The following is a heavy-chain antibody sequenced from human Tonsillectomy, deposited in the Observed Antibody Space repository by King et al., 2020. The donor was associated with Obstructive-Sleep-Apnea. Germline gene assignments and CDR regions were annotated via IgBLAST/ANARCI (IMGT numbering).Heavy chain of an antibody. J-gene: IGHJ2*01. CDR1: NYSISSAYY. D-gene: IGHD7-27*01. V-gene: IGHV4-38-2*02. CDR3: ARDNLGIGYFDL. Sequence: QLQESGPGLGKPSETLSLTCNVSNYSISSAYYWGWLRQPPGKGLEWIGSIYHSGSTYYNPSLKSRITISVDTSKTQFSLKLSSVTAAATAVYYCARDNLGIGYFDLWGRGSLVTVSS. CDR2: IYHSGST.